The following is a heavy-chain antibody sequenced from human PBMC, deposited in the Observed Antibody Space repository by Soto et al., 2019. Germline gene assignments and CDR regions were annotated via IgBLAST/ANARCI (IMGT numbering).Heavy chain of an antibody. CDR1: GGSISSGGHF. D-gene: IGHD2-2*01. J-gene: IGHJ6*03. Sequence: SETLSLTCTVSGGSISSGGHFWSWIRQHPGKGLEWIGYIYYSGSAYYNPSLKSRVTISLDTSKNQFSLKLNSVTAADTAVYFCASLSRYCSSTSCPQYFYYMDVWGKGTTVTVSS. CDR3: ASLSRYCSSTSCPQYFYYMDV. CDR2: IYYSGSA. V-gene: IGHV4-31*03.